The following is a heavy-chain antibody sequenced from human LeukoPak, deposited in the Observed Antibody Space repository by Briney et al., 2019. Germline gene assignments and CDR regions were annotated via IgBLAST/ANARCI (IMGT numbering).Heavy chain of an antibody. CDR3: ARPTTVRGVIVFDY. CDR1: GGSISSYY. J-gene: IGHJ4*02. V-gene: IGHV4-59*01. CDR2: IYYSGST. D-gene: IGHD3-10*01. Sequence: PSETLSLTCTVSGGSISSYYWSWIRQPPGKGLEWIGYIYYSGSTNYNPSLKSRVTISVDTSKNQFSLKLSSVTAADTAVYYCARPTTVRGVIVFDYWGQGTLVTVSS.